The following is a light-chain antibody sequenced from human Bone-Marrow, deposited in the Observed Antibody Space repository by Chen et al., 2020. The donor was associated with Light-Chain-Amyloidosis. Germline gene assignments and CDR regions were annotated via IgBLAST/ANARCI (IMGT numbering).Light chain of an antibody. J-gene: IGLJ2*01. Sequence: SSELTQPPSVSVSPGQTARITCSGDDLPTKYAYWYQQKPGQAPVLVIHRDTERPSGISERFSGSSSGTTATLTISGVQAEDEADYHCQSADSSGTYEVIYGGGTKLNVL. V-gene: IGLV3-25*03. CDR2: RDT. CDR3: QSADSSGTYEVI. CDR1: DLPTKY.